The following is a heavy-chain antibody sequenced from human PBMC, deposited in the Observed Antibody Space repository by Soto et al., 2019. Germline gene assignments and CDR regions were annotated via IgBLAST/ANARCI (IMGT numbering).Heavy chain of an antibody. CDR2: INYSGST. J-gene: IGHJ2*01. Sequence: KELEWNGYINYSGSTHYHPSLKSRVTISVDTSKNQFSLKLSSVTAADTAVYYCVFFFQAEDGIRDVRSVSAFLLNRSSDL. CDR3: VFFFQAEDGIRDVRSVSAFLLNRSSDL. D-gene: IGHD3-10*02. V-gene: IGHV4-59*08.